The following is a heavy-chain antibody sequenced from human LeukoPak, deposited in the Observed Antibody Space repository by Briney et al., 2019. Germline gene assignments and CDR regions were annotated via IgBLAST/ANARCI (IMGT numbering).Heavy chain of an antibody. CDR1: GGSLSSSSYY. V-gene: IGHV4-39*07. D-gene: IGHD5-12*01. CDR3: ARGMSLAYDYNRFDL. CDR2: IYYSGST. J-gene: IGHJ5*02. Sequence: SETLSLTCTVSGGSLSSSSYYWGWLRQPPGKGLEWFGSIYYSGSTYYNPSLKSRVTMSVDTSKNQVSLKLTSVTAPDTAVYFCARGMSLAYDYNRFDLWGQGTLVTVSS.